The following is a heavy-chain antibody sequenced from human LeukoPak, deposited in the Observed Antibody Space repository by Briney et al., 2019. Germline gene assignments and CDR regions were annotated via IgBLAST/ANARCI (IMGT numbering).Heavy chain of an antibody. CDR3: ARGLDHHYYYYYMDV. J-gene: IGHJ6*03. V-gene: IGHV3-11*04. CDR2: ISSSGGTI. CDR1: GFTFSDYY. Sequence: GGSLRLSCAASGFTFSDYYMSWIRQAPGKGLEWGSYISSSGGTIYYADSLKGRFTISRDNATNSLYLQMNSLRADDTAVYYCARGLDHHYYYYYMDVWGKGPTVTVSS. D-gene: IGHD1-1*01.